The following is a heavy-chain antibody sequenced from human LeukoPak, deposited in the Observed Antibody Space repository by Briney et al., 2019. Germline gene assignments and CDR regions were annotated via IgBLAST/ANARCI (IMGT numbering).Heavy chain of an antibody. CDR3: ARGPYDYVWGSYRYYFDY. CDR1: GGTFSSYA. CDR2: IIPIFGTA. D-gene: IGHD3-16*02. Sequence: EASVKVSCKASGGTFSSYAISWVRQAPGQGLEWMGRIIPIFGTANYAQKFQGRVTITTDESTSTAHMELSSLRSEDTAVYYCARGPYDYVWGSYRYYFDYWGQGTLVTVSS. V-gene: IGHV1-69*05. J-gene: IGHJ4*02.